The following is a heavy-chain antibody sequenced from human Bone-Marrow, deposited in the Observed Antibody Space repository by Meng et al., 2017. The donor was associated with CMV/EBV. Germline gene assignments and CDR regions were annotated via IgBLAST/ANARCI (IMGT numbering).Heavy chain of an antibody. D-gene: IGHD2/OR15-2a*01. Sequence: GESLKISCAASGFTFSSYGMHWVRQTPGKGLEWVSYISSSSTSIYYLGSVEGRFTISRDNSKNTLYLQMNSLRAEDTAVYYCARQIEEEYDAFDIWGQGTMVTVSS. CDR2: ISSSSTSI. J-gene: IGHJ3*02. V-gene: IGHV3-48*01. CDR1: GFTFSSYG. CDR3: ARQIEEEYDAFDI.